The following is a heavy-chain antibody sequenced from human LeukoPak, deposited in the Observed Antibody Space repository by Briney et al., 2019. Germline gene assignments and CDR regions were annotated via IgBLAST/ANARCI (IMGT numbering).Heavy chain of an antibody. J-gene: IGHJ4*02. CDR2: ISGGGGST. V-gene: IGHV3-23*01. CDR1: GFTFSSCA. D-gene: IGHD3-3*01. CDR3: AKDRDFWSGHLSPFDY. Sequence: GGSLRLSCAASGFTFSSCAMSWVRQAPGKELEWVSAISGGGGSTYYADSVKGRFTISRDNSKNTLYLQMNSLRAEDTAVYYCAKDRDFWSGHLSPFDYWGQGTLVTVSS.